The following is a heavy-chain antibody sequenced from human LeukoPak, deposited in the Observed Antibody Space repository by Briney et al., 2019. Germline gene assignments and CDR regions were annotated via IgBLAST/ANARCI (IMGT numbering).Heavy chain of an antibody. D-gene: IGHD3-22*01. Sequence: GGSLRLSCAASGFTFSGSAMHWVRLASGKGLEWVGRIRSKANSYATAYAASVKGRFTISRDDSKNTAYLQMNSLKTEDTAVYYCRYYDSSASHDAFDIWGQGTMVTVSS. J-gene: IGHJ3*02. CDR3: RYYDSSASHDAFDI. CDR1: GFTFSGSA. CDR2: IRSKANSYAT. V-gene: IGHV3-73*01.